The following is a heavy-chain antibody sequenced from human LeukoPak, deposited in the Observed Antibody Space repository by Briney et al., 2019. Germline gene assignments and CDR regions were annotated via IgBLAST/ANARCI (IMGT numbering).Heavy chain of an antibody. V-gene: IGHV1-18*01. J-gene: IGHJ3*02. Sequence: ASVKVSCKASGYTFTTYGIVWVRPAPGQGLEWMGWISAYNGNTNYAQELQGRFTMTTDTSTSTAYMELNSLRSDDTAVYYCARVIYGDYGDDVYEIWGQGTMVTVSS. CDR3: ARVIYGDYGDDVYEI. D-gene: IGHD4-17*01. CDR1: GYTFTTYG. CDR2: ISAYNGNT.